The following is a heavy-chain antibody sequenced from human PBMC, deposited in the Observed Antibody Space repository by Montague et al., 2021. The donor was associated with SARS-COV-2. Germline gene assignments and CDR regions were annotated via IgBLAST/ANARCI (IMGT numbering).Heavy chain of an antibody. J-gene: IGHJ6*02. CDR3: ARGKDYYDSSGYYLPLYGMDV. V-gene: IGHV3-53*04. CDR2: IYSGGST. CDR1: GFTVSRNY. Sequence: SLRLSCAASGFTVSRNYLSLVRQAPGKGLEWVSVIYSGGSTYYAYSVXXLFTLSRHNSKNTLYLQMHSLRAEDTTVYSCARGKDYYDSSGYYLPLYGMDVWGQGTTVTVSS. D-gene: IGHD3-22*01.